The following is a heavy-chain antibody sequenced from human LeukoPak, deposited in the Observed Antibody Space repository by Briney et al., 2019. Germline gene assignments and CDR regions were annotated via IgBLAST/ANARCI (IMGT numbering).Heavy chain of an antibody. Sequence: GGSLRLSCAASGFTFSSYSMNWVRQAPGKGLEWVSYISSSSSTIYYADSVKGRFTISRDNAKNSLYLQMNSLRAEDTAVYYCAREGHYVAGQPLIDYWGQGTLVTVSS. J-gene: IGHJ4*02. V-gene: IGHV3-48*01. D-gene: IGHD3-16*01. CDR2: ISSSSSTI. CDR3: AREGHYVAGQPLIDY. CDR1: GFTFSSYS.